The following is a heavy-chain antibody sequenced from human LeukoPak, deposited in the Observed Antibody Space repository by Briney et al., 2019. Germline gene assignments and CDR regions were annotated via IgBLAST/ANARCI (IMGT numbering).Heavy chain of an antibody. CDR1: GGTFSSYA. J-gene: IGHJ4*02. V-gene: IGHV1-69*05. CDR3: AXXFAXGXXXXXXXYXX. Sequence: SVKVSCKASGGTFSSYAISWVRQAPGQGLEWMGGIIPMFGTANYAQKFQGRVTITTEESTSTAYMELSSLGSEDTAMYYCAXXFAXGXXXXXXXYXXWXQGTL. CDR2: IIPMFGTA.